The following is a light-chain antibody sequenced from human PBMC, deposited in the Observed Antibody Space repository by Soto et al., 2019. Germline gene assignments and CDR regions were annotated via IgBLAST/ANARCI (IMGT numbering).Light chain of an antibody. CDR3: SSYTSSSPRV. Sequence: QSALTQPASVSGSPGQSITISCTGTSSDVGGYNYVSWYQQHPGKAPKLMIYEVSNRPSGVSHRFSGSKSGNTASLTISGLQAEDEAYYYCSSYTSSSPRVFGGGTKLTVL. CDR2: EVS. V-gene: IGLV2-14*01. J-gene: IGLJ3*02. CDR1: SSDVGGYNY.